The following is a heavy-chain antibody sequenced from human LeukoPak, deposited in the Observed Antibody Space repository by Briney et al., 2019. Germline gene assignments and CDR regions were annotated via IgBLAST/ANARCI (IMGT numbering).Heavy chain of an antibody. Sequence: GRSLRLSCAASGFTFSSYGMHGVRPAPGKGLAWVAVIWYDGSNKYYADSVKVRFTISRDNSKNTLYLQMNRLRAEDTAVYYCARDLSYYGSGTDLDYWGQGTLVTVSS. CDR3: ARDLSYYGSGTDLDY. V-gene: IGHV3-33*01. CDR1: GFTFSSYG. J-gene: IGHJ4*02. CDR2: IWYDGSNK. D-gene: IGHD3-10*01.